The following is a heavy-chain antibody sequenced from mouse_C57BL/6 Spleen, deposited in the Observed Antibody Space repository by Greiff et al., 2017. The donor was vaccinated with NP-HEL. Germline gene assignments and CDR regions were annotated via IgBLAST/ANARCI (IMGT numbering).Heavy chain of an antibody. Sequence: EVKLMESGGGLVQPGGSLKLSCAASGFTFSDYYMYWVRQTPEKRLEWVAYISNGGGSTYYPDTVKGRFTISRDNAKNTLYLQMSRLKSEDTAMYYCARRALYYYGSSYEYFDVWGTGTTVTVSS. CDR3: ARRALYYYGSSYEYFDV. V-gene: IGHV5-12*01. CDR1: GFTFSDYY. D-gene: IGHD1-1*01. CDR2: ISNGGGST. J-gene: IGHJ1*03.